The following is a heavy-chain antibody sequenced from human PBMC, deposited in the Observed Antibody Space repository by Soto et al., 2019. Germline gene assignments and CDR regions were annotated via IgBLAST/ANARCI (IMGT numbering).Heavy chain of an antibody. CDR2: INAGKGNT. CDR3: ARGGSLYWYFDL. J-gene: IGHJ2*01. D-gene: IGHD1-26*01. Sequence: QVQLVQSGAEVKKPGASVKVSCKASGYTFPSYAMHWVRQAPGQRLEWMGWINAGKGNTKYSQKFQGRVTITRDTAASTAYMELSSLRSEDTAVYYCARGGSLYWYFDLWGRGTLVTVSS. CDR1: GYTFPSYA. V-gene: IGHV1-3*01.